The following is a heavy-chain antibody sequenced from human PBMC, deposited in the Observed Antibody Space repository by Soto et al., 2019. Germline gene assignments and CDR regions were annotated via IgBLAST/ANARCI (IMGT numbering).Heavy chain of an antibody. CDR1: GYTFTSYY. CDR3: AREHSSSWYFYYYGMDV. J-gene: IGHJ6*02. CDR2: INASNGNT. V-gene: IGHV1-46*01. D-gene: IGHD6-13*01. Sequence: ASVKVSCKAAGYTFTSYYMHWGRQAPGQGFEWMGIINASNGNTSYSQKFQGRVTITRDTSASTAYMELSSLRSEDTAVYYCAREHSSSWYFYYYGMDVWGQGTTVTVSS.